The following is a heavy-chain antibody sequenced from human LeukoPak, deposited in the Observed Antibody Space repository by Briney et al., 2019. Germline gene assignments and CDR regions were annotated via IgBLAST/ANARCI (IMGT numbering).Heavy chain of an antibody. CDR3: ARLTPVFCGGDCFTLDY. CDR1: GYTFTGYY. Sequence: ASVKVSCKASGYTFTGYYMHWVRQAPGQGLEWMGWINPNSGGTNYAQKFQGWVTMTRDTSISTAYMELSRLRSDDTAVYYCARLTPVFCGGDCFTLDYWGQGTLVTVSS. D-gene: IGHD2-21*02. V-gene: IGHV1-2*04. CDR2: INPNSGGT. J-gene: IGHJ4*02.